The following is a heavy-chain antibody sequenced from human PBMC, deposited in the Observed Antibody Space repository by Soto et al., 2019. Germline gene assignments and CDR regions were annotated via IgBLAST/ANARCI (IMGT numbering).Heavy chain of an antibody. CDR3: ASDAYCPIAGV. J-gene: IGHJ4*02. V-gene: IGHV3-66*01. CDR1: GFTVRRSY. Sequence: EELLVESGGGWVQPGGSLRLSCAASGFTVRRSYTSWVRQAPGKGLEWVSIIYSDDNRDYADSVRDRFTISRDNSKNTLYLQMTSLSDEDRAVYYCASDAYCPIAGVWGQGTQVTVSS. CDR2: IYSDDNR. D-gene: IGHD2-21*01.